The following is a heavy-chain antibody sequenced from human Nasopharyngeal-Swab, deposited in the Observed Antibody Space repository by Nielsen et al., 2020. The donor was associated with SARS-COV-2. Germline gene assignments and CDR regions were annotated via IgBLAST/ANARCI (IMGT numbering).Heavy chain of an antibody. J-gene: IGHJ4*02. Sequence: GGSLRPSCAASGFTFSSNALSWVPQAPGKGLEWVSAISGSGGSTYYADSVKGRFTISRDNSKNTLYLQMNSLRAEDTAVYYCAKDPFTMIVGGDYWGQGTLVTVSS. CDR3: AKDPFTMIVGGDY. CDR2: ISGSGGST. D-gene: IGHD3-22*01. V-gene: IGHV3-23*01. CDR1: GFTFSSNA.